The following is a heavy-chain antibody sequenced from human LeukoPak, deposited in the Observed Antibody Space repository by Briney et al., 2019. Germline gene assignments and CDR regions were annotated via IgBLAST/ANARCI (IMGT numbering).Heavy chain of an antibody. CDR3: ARVYYYDSSGYWVYYFDY. CDR1: GGSIGSYY. Sequence: SETLSLTCTVSGGSIGSYYWSWIRQPPGKGLEWIGYIYYSGSTNYNPSLKSRVTISVDTSKNQFSLKLSSVTAADTAVYYCARVYYYDSSGYWVYYFDYWGQGTLVTVSS. J-gene: IGHJ4*02. CDR2: IYYSGST. V-gene: IGHV4-59*01. D-gene: IGHD3-22*01.